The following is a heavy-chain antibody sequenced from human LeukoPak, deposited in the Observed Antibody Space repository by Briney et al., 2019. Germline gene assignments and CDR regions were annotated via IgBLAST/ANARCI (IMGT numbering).Heavy chain of an antibody. CDR1: GFTFSNYE. CDR2: ISGSAGTL. Sequence: GGSLRLPCAASGFTFSNYEMNWVRQAPGKGLEWVSYISGSAGTLYYADSVKGRFTTSRDNAKKSLYLQMNSLRAEDTAVYYCAREGNWNNFDYWGQGTLVTVSS. CDR3: AREGNWNNFDY. D-gene: IGHD1-1*01. J-gene: IGHJ4*02. V-gene: IGHV3-48*03.